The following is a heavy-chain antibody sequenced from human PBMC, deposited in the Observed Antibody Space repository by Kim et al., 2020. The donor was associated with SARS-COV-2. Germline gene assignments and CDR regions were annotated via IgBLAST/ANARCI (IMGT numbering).Heavy chain of an antibody. Sequence: SETLSLTCSVSGGYINTSHYYWAWIRQPPGKGLEWIGTIYHRGSTYYNPSLKSRVTISVDTSRNQFSLKLASGTAANPAVYYCARRTEAGGYFDFWGQGSPVTVAS. CDR3: ARRTEAGGYFDF. CDR2: IYHRGST. D-gene: IGHD3-16*01. J-gene: IGHJ4*02. V-gene: IGHV4-39*01. CDR1: GGYINTSHYY.